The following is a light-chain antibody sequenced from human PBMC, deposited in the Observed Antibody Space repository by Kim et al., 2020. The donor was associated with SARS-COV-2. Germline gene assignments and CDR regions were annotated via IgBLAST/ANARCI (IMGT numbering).Light chain of an antibody. CDR2: GAS. J-gene: IGKJ4*01. CDR3: QQSGSSLLT. V-gene: IGKV3-20*01. CDR1: QSISSA. Sequence: LAPGERATLSCRASQSISSALAWYQQRPGQAPRLLMSGASIRATGIPDRFSGSGSGTDFTLTISRLEPDDSAVYYCQQSGSSLLTFGGGTKVDIK.